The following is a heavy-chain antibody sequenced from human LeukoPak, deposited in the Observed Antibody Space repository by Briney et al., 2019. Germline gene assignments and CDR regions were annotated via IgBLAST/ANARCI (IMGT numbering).Heavy chain of an antibody. CDR2: ISGSGGST. J-gene: IGHJ4*02. Sequence: GGSLRLSCAASGFTFSSYAMSWVRQAPGKGLEWVSAISGSGGSTYYTDSVKGRFTISRDNAKNSLYLQMNTLRAEDTAVYYCARDRHKYNYDSGGYPPYWGQGTLVTVSS. V-gene: IGHV3-23*01. D-gene: IGHD3-22*01. CDR1: GFTFSSYA. CDR3: ARDRHKYNYDSGGYPPY.